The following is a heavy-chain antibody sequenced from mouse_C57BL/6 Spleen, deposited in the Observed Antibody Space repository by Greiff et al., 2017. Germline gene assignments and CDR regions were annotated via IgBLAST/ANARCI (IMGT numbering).Heavy chain of an antibody. CDR3: AREGTTVVASPFDD. J-gene: IGHJ2*01. D-gene: IGHD1-1*01. V-gene: IGHV1-80*01. CDR1: GYAFSGYW. CDR2: IYPGDGDT. Sequence: VQLQQSGAELVKPGASVKISCKASGYAFSGYWMNWVKQRPGQGLEWIGQIYPGDGDTKYNGKFKGKATLTADKSSSTAYMQHSSLTSEDSAVYFCAREGTTVVASPFDDWGQGTTLTVSS.